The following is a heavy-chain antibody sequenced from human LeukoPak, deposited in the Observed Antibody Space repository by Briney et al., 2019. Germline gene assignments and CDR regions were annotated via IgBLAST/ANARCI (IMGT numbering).Heavy chain of an antibody. CDR2: IYYSGST. Sequence: SETLSLTCTVSGYSISSGYYWSWIRQPPGKGLEWIGYIYYSGSTNYNPSLKSRVTISVDTSKNQFSLKLSSVTAADTAVYYCARPSPGIAVAGTRYFQHWGQGTLVTVSS. J-gene: IGHJ1*01. CDR1: GYSISSGYY. CDR3: ARPSPGIAVAGTRYFQH. V-gene: IGHV4-61*01. D-gene: IGHD6-19*01.